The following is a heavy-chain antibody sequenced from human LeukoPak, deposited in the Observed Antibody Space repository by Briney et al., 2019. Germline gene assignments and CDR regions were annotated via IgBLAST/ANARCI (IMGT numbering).Heavy chain of an antibody. J-gene: IGHJ4*02. D-gene: IGHD1-26*01. Sequence: GRSLRLSCAASGFTFDDYAMHWVRQAPGKGLEWVAGISDTGGRTNYADSVKGRFTISRDNPKNTLYLQMNSLRAEDTAVYYCMGDGWELLTVSGDYWGQGTLVTVSS. CDR3: MGDGWELLTVSGDY. CDR1: GFTFDDYA. V-gene: IGHV3-23*01. CDR2: ISDTGGRT.